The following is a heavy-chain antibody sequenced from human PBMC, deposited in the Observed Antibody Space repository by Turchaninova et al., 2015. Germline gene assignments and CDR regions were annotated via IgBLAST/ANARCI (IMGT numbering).Heavy chain of an antibody. CDR2: IYWEDDK. J-gene: IGHJ4*02. CDR1: GSSLSTSGVG. Sequence: HITLKEPGPSLVKPPQTLTMTCTFSGSSLSTSGVGVGWIRQTPGKALEWGALIYWEDDKRYSPSLKSRLTITKDTSKNQVVLTMTNMDPVDTATYYCGHSTGGPFDYWGQGTLVTVSS. D-gene: IGHD3-16*01. CDR3: GHSTGGPFDY. V-gene: IGHV2-5*02.